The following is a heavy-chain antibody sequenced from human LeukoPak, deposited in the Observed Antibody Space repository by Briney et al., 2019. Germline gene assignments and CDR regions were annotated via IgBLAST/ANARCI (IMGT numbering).Heavy chain of an antibody. Sequence: SQTLSLTCAVSGGSISSGGYSWSWIRQPPGKGLEWIGYIYHSGSTYYNPSLKSRVTISVDRSKNQFSLKLSSVTAADTAVYYCARSVTRLSNWFDPWGQGTLVTVSS. CDR2: IYHSGST. V-gene: IGHV4-30-2*01. CDR3: ARSVTRLSNWFDP. D-gene: IGHD4-17*01. J-gene: IGHJ5*02. CDR1: GGSISSGGYS.